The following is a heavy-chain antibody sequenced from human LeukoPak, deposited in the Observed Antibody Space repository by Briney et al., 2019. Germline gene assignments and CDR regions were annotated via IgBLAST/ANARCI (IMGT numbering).Heavy chain of an antibody. CDR1: GYTFTTYA. V-gene: IGHV1-3*01. CDR2: INAGNGDT. J-gene: IGHJ4*02. Sequence: AASVKVSCKASGYTFTTYAMHWVRQAPGQRLEWMGWINAGNGDTKYSQKFQARVTITRDTSASTAHMELSSLRSEDTAVYYCARDPIGSRWPYYFDYWGQGTLVTVSS. CDR3: ARDPIGSRWPYYFDY. D-gene: IGHD6-13*01.